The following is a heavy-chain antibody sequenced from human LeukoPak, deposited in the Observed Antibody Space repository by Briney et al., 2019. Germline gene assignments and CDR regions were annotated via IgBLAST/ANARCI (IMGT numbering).Heavy chain of an antibody. Sequence: PSQTPSLTCTVSGGSISSGSYYWSWIRQPAGKGLEWIGRIYTSGSTNYNPSLKSRVTISVDTSKNQFSLKLSSVTAADTAVYYCARGNYHYYMDVWGKGTTVTVSS. CDR1: GGSISSGSYY. CDR2: IYTSGST. D-gene: IGHD2/OR15-2a*01. CDR3: ARGNYHYYMDV. V-gene: IGHV4-61*02. J-gene: IGHJ6*03.